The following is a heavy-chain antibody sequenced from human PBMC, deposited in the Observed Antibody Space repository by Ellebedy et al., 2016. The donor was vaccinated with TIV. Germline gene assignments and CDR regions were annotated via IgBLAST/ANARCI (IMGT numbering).Heavy chain of an antibody. CDR2: IHTKSGDT. D-gene: IGHD3-16*01. CDR3: ARAPGLYGALDI. J-gene: IGHJ3*02. CDR1: GYTFTGYY. V-gene: IGHV1-2*04. Sequence: AASVKVSCKASGYTFTGYYMHWVRQAPGQGLEWMGWIHTKSGDTNYAQNFQGWVIITRDTSISTAYMELTRLRSDDTAVYYCARAPGLYGALDIWGQGTMVTVSS.